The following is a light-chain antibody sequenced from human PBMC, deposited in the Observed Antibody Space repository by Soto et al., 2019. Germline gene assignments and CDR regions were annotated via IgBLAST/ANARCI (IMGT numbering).Light chain of an antibody. CDR3: LQDYNYPTWT. CDR1: QGIRTD. CDR2: AAS. V-gene: IGKV1-6*01. J-gene: IGKJ1*01. Sequence: AIQMTQSPSSLSASVGDRVTITCRASQGIRTDLGWYQQKPGKAPKLLIYAASSLQSGVPSRFSGSGSGTDFTLTISSLQPEDFATYYCLQDYNYPTWTFGQGTKVEIK.